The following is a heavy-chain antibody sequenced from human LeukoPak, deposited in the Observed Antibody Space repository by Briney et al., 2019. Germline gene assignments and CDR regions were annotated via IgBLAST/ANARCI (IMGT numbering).Heavy chain of an antibody. D-gene: IGHD1-26*01. CDR1: GYSISSGYY. CDR3: AREDSGISDNAFDI. CDR2: VYYTGST. Sequence: SETLSLTCTVSGYSISSGYYWGWIRQPPGKGLEWVGSVYYTGSTYHNPSLKSRVTMSIDTSRNQFSLKLSSVTAADTAMYYCAREDSGISDNAFDIWGQGTMVTISS. J-gene: IGHJ3*02. V-gene: IGHV4-38-2*02.